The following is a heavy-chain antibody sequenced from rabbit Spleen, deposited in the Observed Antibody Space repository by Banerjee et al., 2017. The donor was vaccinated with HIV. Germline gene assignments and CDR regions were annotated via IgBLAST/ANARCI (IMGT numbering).Heavy chain of an antibody. CDR2: IDTGSSGST. Sequence: EQLEESGGGLVKPGASLTLTCKASGIDFSYNVMCWVRQAPGKGLEWIACIDTGSSGSTYYASWAKGRFTISKTSSTTVTLQMTILTAADTATYFCARNYVNAFDPWGQGTLVTVS. CDR3: ARNYVNAFDP. V-gene: IGHV1S45*01. J-gene: IGHJ2*01. CDR1: GIDFSYNV. D-gene: IGHD1-1*01.